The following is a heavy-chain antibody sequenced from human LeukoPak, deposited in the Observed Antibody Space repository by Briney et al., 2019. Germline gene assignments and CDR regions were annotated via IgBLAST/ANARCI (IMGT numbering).Heavy chain of an antibody. Sequence: ASVKVSCKVSGYTLTELSMHWARQAPGKGLEWMGGFDPEDGETIYAQKFQGRVTMTEDTSTDTAYMELSSLRSEDTAVYYCATDSPGLQLERRGVGFDPWGQGTLVTVSS. J-gene: IGHJ5*02. CDR1: GYTLTELS. V-gene: IGHV1-24*01. CDR3: ATDSPGLQLERRGVGFDP. CDR2: FDPEDGET. D-gene: IGHD1-1*01.